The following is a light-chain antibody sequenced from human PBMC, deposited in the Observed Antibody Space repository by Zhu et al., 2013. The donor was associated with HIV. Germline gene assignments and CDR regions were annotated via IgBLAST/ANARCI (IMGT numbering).Light chain of an antibody. J-gene: IGKJ2*01. V-gene: IGKV4-1*01. Sequence: DIVMTQSPDSLAVSLGERATINCKSSQSLLYSSNNKNYLAWHQQKPGQPPKLLIFWASSRESGVPDRFGGSGSGTDFSLTISSLQAEDVAAYYCQQYYTTPLTFGQGTKLEIK. CDR3: QQYYTTPLT. CDR2: WAS. CDR1: QSLLYSSNNKNY.